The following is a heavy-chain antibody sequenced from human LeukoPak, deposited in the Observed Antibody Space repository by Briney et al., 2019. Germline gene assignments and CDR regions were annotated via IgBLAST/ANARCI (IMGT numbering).Heavy chain of an antibody. CDR3: AKDLEMYSSSWHDDAFDI. D-gene: IGHD6-13*01. Sequence: TGGSLRLSCAASGFTFSSYAMSWVRQAPGKGLEWVSAISGSGGSTYYADSVKGRFTISRDNSKNTLYLQMNGLRAEDTAVYYCAKDLEMYSSSWHDDAFDIWGQGTMVTVSS. V-gene: IGHV3-23*01. CDR2: ISGSGGST. CDR1: GFTFSSYA. J-gene: IGHJ3*02.